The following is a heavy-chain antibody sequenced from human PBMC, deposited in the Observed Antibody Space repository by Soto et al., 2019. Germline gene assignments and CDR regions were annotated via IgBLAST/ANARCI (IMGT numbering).Heavy chain of an antibody. CDR3: ARGPTTWYYDSSGSGPFDY. CDR2: INPNSGGT. J-gene: IGHJ4*02. D-gene: IGHD3-22*01. V-gene: IGHV1-2*04. CDR1: GYTFTGYY. Sequence: GASVKVSCKASGYTFTGYYMHWVRQAPGQGLEWMGWINPNSGGTNYAQKFQGWVTMTRDTSISTAYMELSRLRSDDTAVYYCARGPTTWYYDSSGSGPFDYWGQGTLVTVSS.